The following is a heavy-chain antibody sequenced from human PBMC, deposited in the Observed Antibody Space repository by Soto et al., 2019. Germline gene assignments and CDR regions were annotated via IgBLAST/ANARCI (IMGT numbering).Heavy chain of an antibody. J-gene: IGHJ6*02. CDR3: ARSHLRSSSSWPNYYYYGMDV. Sequence: GGSLRLSCAASGFTFSSYSMNWVRQAPGKGLEWVSSISSSSSYIYYADSVKGRFTISRDNAKNSLYLQMNSLRAEDTAVYYCARSHLRSSSSWPNYYYYGMDVWGQGTTVTVSS. V-gene: IGHV3-21*01. CDR2: ISSSSSYI. CDR1: GFTFSSYS. D-gene: IGHD6-13*01.